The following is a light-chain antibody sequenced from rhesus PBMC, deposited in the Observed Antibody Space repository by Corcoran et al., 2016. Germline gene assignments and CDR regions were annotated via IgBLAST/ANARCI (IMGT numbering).Light chain of an antibody. CDR3: LQLSNWPT. V-gene: IGKV3-24*04. CDR2: GAS. Sequence: EIVMTQSPATLFLSPGERATLSCRASKSVGSSLAWYQQKTGQAPSLLIYGASSRATGIPDRVSGSGSGTDFTLTISGLGPEDVAVYYCLQLSNWPTFGQGTKVEIK. CDR1: KSVGSS. J-gene: IGKJ1*01.